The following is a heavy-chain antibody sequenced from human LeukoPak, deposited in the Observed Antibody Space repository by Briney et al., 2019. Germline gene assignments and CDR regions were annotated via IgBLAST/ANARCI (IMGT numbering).Heavy chain of an antibody. D-gene: IGHD3-10*01. J-gene: IGHJ6*02. CDR2: IYYSGST. Sequence: SETLSLTCTVSGGSMSSGGYYWSWIRQHPGKGLEWIGYIYYSGSTYYNPSLKSRVTISVDTSKNQFFLNLSSATAADTAVYYCARDIVGGSGSGSMDVWGQGTTVTVSS. CDR1: GGSMSSGGYY. CDR3: ARDIVGGSGSGSMDV. V-gene: IGHV4-31*03.